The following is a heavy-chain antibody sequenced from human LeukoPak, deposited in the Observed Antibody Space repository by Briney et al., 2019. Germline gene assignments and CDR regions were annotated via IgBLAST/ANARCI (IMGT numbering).Heavy chain of an antibody. D-gene: IGHD1-1*01. CDR3: ATDSPETAAFDY. CDR1: GFSFSTYS. V-gene: IGHV3-48*04. J-gene: IGHJ4*02. Sequence: GGSLRLSCTASGFSFSTYSMNWVRQAPGKGLEWVSYIVGSSRNIYYADSVKGRFTISRDNAKNSLYLQMGSLRAEDTAVYHCATDSPETAAFDYWGQGTLVTVSS. CDR2: IVGSSRNI.